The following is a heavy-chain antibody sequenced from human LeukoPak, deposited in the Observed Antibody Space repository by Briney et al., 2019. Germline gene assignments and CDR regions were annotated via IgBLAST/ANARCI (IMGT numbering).Heavy chain of an antibody. CDR2: IRQDGSEM. Sequence: GGSLRLSCAPSGFTFSNYWMSWVRQAPGKGLEWVANIRQDGSEMYYVDSVKGRFTISRDNAKNSLYLQMNSLRAEDTAVYYCANGDGFDYWGQGTLVTVSS. CDR3: ANGDGFDY. CDR1: GFTFSNYW. V-gene: IGHV3-7*01. D-gene: IGHD5-24*01. J-gene: IGHJ4*02.